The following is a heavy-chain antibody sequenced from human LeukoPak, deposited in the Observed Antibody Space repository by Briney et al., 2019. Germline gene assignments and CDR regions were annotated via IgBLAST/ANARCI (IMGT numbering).Heavy chain of an antibody. D-gene: IGHD2-21*02. CDR1: GGTFSSYA. V-gene: IGHV1-69*15. CDR3: AREPLGCGGDCHFDY. CDR2: IIPIYNPV. Sequence: SVKVSCKTSGGTFSSYAFSWMRQAPGQGLEWVGRIIPIYNPVDYTQRFQGRVTITADESTNTVYLELSSLRYDDTAVYYCAREPLGCGGDCHFDYWGQGTLVTVSP. J-gene: IGHJ4*02.